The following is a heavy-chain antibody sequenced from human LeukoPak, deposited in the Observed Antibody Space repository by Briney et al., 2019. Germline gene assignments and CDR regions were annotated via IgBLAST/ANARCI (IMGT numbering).Heavy chain of an antibody. D-gene: IGHD1-14*01. CDR3: ARGVEPLAANTLAY. CDR1: GFNVITND. V-gene: IGHV3-53*01. J-gene: IGHJ4*02. CDR2: LCDGNT. Sequence: GGSLRLSCAASGFNVITNDMTWVRQAPGKGLEWVSVLCDGNTKYADSVQGRFTISRDNSKNTLYLEMNSLSPDDTAVYYCARGVEPLAANTLAYWGQGTLVTVSS.